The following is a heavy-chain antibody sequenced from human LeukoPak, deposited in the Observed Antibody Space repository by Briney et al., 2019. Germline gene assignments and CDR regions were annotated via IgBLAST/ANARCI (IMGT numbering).Heavy chain of an antibody. D-gene: IGHD2-15*01. CDR3: ASPVIVTKRNYYYGMDV. V-gene: IGHV3-21*01. Sequence: GGSLRLSCAASGFTFSSYSMNWVRQAPGKGLEWVSSISSSSSYIYYADSVKGRFTISRDNAKNSLYLQMNSLRAEDTAVYYCASPVIVTKRNYYYGMDVWGKGITVTVSS. CDR1: GFTFSSYS. J-gene: IGHJ6*04. CDR2: ISSSSSYI.